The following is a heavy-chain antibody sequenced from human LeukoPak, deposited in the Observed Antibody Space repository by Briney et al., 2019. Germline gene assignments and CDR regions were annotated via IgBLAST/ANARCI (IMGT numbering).Heavy chain of an antibody. D-gene: IGHD1-26*01. J-gene: IGHJ4*02. V-gene: IGHV3-23*01. CDR3: AKDLGRYRNNFFDY. CDR2: ITGSGGST. CDR1: GFTFSDYT. Sequence: GGSLRLSCAASGFTFSDYTMNWVRQAPGKGLEWVSDITGSGGSTYYADSVKGRFTISRDDSKNTLYLQMNSLRADDTAVYYCAKDLGRYRNNFFDYWGQGNLVTVSS.